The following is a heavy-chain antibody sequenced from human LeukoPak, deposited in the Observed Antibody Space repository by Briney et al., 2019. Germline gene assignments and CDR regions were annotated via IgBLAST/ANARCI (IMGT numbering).Heavy chain of an antibody. J-gene: IGHJ3*02. CDR1: GGSISSSSYY. V-gene: IGHV4-39*01. D-gene: IGHD3-22*01. CDR2: IYYSGST. CDR3: ARSPTYYYDSSGLLDAFDI. Sequence: SETLSLTCTDSGGSISSSSYYWGWIRQPPGTGLEWIGSIYYSGSTYYNPSFKSRVTISVDTSKNQFSLKLSSVTAADTAVYYCARSPTYYYDSSGLLDAFDIWGQGTMVTVSS.